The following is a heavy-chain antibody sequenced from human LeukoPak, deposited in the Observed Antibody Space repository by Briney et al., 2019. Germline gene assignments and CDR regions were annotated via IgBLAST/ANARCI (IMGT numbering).Heavy chain of an antibody. CDR2: IYHSGST. CDR3: ARGRETRNYCGGDCYPHFDY. Sequence: PSETLSLTCSVSRGFNTHYCWSWIRQPPRTRLELIGYIYHSGSTNYDPSLNSRVTISVDTSKNHFSLKLSSVTAADTAVYYCARGRETRNYCGGDCYPHFDYWGQGTLVTVSS. V-gene: IGHV4-59*01. CDR1: RGFNTHYC. D-gene: IGHD2-21*02. J-gene: IGHJ4*02.